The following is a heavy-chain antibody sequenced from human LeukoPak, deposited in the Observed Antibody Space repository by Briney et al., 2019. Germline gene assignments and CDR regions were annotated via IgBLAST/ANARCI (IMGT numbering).Heavy chain of an antibody. CDR3: ARDPPRYSSSLVDYYGMDV. Sequence: GASVKVSCKASGGTFSSYATSWVRQAPGQGLEWMGRIIPILGIANYAQKFQGRVTITADKSTSTAYMELSSLRSEDTAVYYCARDPPRYSSSLVDYYGMDVWGQGTTVTVSS. V-gene: IGHV1-69*04. J-gene: IGHJ6*02. CDR1: GGTFSSYA. CDR2: IIPILGIA. D-gene: IGHD6-13*01.